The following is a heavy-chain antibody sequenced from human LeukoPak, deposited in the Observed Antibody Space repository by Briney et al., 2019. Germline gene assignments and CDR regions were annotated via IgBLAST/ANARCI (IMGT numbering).Heavy chain of an antibody. CDR3: ARDSGSFFVDF. D-gene: IGHD1-26*01. V-gene: IGHV3-7*01. CDR1: GFSFSTYW. J-gene: IGHJ4*02. Sequence: GGSLRLSCGASGFSFSTYWMTWVRQAPGKGLEWVANIKPDGSQKYCVDSVKGRFTISRDNAKNSLYLQMNSLRAEDTAVYYCARDSGSFFVDFWGQGTLVTVSS. CDR2: IKPDGSQK.